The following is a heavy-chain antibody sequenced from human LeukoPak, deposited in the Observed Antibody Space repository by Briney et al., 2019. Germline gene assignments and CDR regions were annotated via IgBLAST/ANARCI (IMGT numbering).Heavy chain of an antibody. CDR3: ATGSGSYYDS. CDR2: ISGSGGTT. Sequence: GGSLRLSCAASGFTFSNYGMSWVRQAPGKGLEWVSVISGSGGTTYYADSVKGRFTISRDNAKNTLYLQMNSLRAEDTAVYYCATGSGSYYDSWGQGTLVTVSS. CDR1: GFTFSNYG. J-gene: IGHJ4*02. D-gene: IGHD3-10*01. V-gene: IGHV3-23*01.